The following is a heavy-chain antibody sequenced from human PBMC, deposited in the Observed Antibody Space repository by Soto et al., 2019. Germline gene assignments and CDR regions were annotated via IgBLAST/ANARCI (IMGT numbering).Heavy chain of an antibody. CDR3: AREPRYYDSSGYFDY. Sequence: QVQLQESGPGLVKPSETLSLTCTVSGGSISSYYWSWIRQPPGKGLEWIGYIYYSGSTNYNPSLKSRVTISVDTSKNQFSLKLSSVTAADTAVYYCAREPRYYDSSGYFDYWGQGTLVTVSS. CDR2: IYYSGST. V-gene: IGHV4-59*01. CDR1: GGSISSYY. D-gene: IGHD3-22*01. J-gene: IGHJ4*02.